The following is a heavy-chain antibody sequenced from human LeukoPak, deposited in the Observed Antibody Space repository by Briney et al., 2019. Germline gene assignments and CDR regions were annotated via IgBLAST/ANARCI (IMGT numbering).Heavy chain of an antibody. CDR1: GFTFSSYA. D-gene: IGHD1-14*01. V-gene: IGHV3-33*01. Sequence: GESLRLSCAASGFTFSSYAMHWVRQAPGKGLEWVALIWSDGNNKYYADSVEGRFTISRDTSKNTLFLQMNSLRAEDTAVYYCARDPLGTNQDAFDIWGQGTMVTVSS. J-gene: IGHJ3*02. CDR3: ARDPLGTNQDAFDI. CDR2: IWSDGNNK.